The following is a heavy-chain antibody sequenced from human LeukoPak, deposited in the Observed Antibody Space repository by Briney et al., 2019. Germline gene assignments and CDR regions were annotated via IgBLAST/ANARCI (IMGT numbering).Heavy chain of an antibody. D-gene: IGHD2-15*01. CDR2: INPSGGST. J-gene: IGHJ4*02. V-gene: IGHV1-46*01. CDR1: GYTFTSYY. Sequence: ASVKVSCKASGYTFTSYYMHWVRQAPGQGLEWMGIINPSGGSTSYAQKFQGRVTMTRGMSTSTVYMELSSLRSEDTAVYYCARQLLGGSPDYWGQGTLVTVSS. CDR3: ARQLLGGSPDY.